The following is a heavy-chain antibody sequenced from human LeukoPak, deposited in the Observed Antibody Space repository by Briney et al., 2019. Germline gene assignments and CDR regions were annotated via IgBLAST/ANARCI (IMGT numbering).Heavy chain of an antibody. CDR2: ISSSSSYI. Sequence: SGGSLTLSCAASGFTFSSYSMNWVRQAPGKGLEWVSSISSSSSYIYYADSVEGRFTISRDNAKNSLYLQMNSLRAEDTAVYYCARTYYDFWSGYYEYYFDYWGQGTLVTVSS. J-gene: IGHJ4*02. CDR3: ARTYYDFWSGYYEYYFDY. CDR1: GFTFSSYS. D-gene: IGHD3-3*01. V-gene: IGHV3-21*01.